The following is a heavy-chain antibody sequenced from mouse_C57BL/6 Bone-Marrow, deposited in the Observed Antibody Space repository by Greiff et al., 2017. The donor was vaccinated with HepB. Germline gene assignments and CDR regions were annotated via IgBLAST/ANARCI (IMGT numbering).Heavy chain of an antibody. CDR2: IDPETGGT. V-gene: IGHV1-15*01. CDR3: TTPYSYGSSAGFAY. J-gene: IGHJ3*01. CDR1: GYTFTDYE. Sequence: VQLQESGAELVRPGASVTLSCKASGYTFTDYEMHWVKQTPVHGLEWIGAIDPETGGTAYNQKFKGKAILTADKSSSPAYMELRSLTSEDSAVYYCTTPYSYGSSAGFAYWGKGLWSLSLQ. D-gene: IGHD1-1*01.